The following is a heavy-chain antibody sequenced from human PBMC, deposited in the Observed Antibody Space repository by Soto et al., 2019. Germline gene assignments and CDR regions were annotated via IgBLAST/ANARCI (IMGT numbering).Heavy chain of an antibody. D-gene: IGHD2-15*01. J-gene: IGHJ2*01. CDR3: AKSIIVLSGDWYFDL. V-gene: IGHV3-23*01. Sequence: EVQLLESGGGLVQPGGSLRVSCAASGFTFSNYALTWVRQAPGKGLEWVSTISDSGTSTYHADSVKGRFTISRDNSNNTLYLQMNSLRGEDTAVYYCAKSIIVLSGDWYFDLWGRGTLVTVSS. CDR1: GFTFSNYA. CDR2: ISDSGTST.